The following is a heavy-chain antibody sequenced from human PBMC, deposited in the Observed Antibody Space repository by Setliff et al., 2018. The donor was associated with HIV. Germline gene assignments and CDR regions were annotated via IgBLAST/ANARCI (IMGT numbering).Heavy chain of an antibody. D-gene: IGHD3-10*01. CDR3: ARIIMPRGGAFDI. J-gene: IGHJ3*02. CDR2: IYTSGST. Sequence: SETLSLTCTVSGGSISSGSYYWSWIRQPAGKGLQWIGRIYTSGSTNYNPSLKSRATISVDTSKNQFSLKLNSVTAADTAVYYCARIIMPRGGAFDIWGQGTMVTVSS. V-gene: IGHV4-61*02. CDR1: GGSISSGSYY.